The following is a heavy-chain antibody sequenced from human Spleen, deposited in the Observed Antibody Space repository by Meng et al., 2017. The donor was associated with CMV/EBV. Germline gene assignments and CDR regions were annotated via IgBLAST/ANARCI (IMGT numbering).Heavy chain of an antibody. CDR3: ARQYCSGGSCYLDY. V-gene: IGHV4-59*01. CDR2: IYYSGST. Sequence: SETLSLTCTVSGGSIRSYYWSWIRQPPGKGLEWIGHIYYSGSTNYNPSLKSRVTISVDTSKKQFSLKLSSVTAADTAVYYCARQYCSGGSCYLDYWGQGTLVTVSS. J-gene: IGHJ4*02. D-gene: IGHD2-15*01. CDR1: GGSIRSYY.